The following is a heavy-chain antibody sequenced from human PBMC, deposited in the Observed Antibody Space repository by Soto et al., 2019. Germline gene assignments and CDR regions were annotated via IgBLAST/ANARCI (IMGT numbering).Heavy chain of an antibody. Sequence: QVHLVESGGGAVQPGRSLRLSCAASGFPFSTYGMHWVRQAPGKGLEWVAVIWDDGSNKYYADSVRGRCTISRDNSKNTLYLQMNSLRAEDTAVYYCARAPCGGDCYSDYWGQGTLVTVSS. CDR3: ARAPCGGDCYSDY. J-gene: IGHJ4*02. V-gene: IGHV3-33*01. CDR2: IWDDGSNK. CDR1: GFPFSTYG. D-gene: IGHD2-21*02.